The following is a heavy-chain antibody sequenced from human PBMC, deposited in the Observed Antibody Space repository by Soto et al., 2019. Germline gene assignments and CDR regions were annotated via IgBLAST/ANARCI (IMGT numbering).Heavy chain of an antibody. D-gene: IGHD1-1*01. V-gene: IGHV3-33*01. CDR3: VRGDNWNDEASDY. Sequence: QVQLVESGGGVVQPGRSLRLSCAASGFMFSNHGMHWVRQAPGKGLEWVAVIWSDGNNRYYADSVKGRFTISRDNSKNTLYLKMNSLRDEDTAVYYCVRGDNWNDEASDYWGQGTLVTVSS. J-gene: IGHJ4*02. CDR2: IWSDGNNR. CDR1: GFMFSNHG.